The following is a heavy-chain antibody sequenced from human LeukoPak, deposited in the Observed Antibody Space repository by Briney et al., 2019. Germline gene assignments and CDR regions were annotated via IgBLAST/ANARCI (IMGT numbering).Heavy chain of an antibody. CDR3: AKNLITVAALSPFDY. CDR1: GHTFTNNW. Sequence: GESLKISCKGSGHTFTNNWIAWVRQMPGKGLEWMGSIYPKASYINYNPAFQGQVTISADKSINTAYLQWSSLKASDTATYYCAKNLITVAALSPFDYWGQGSLVTVSS. CDR2: IYPKASYI. V-gene: IGHV5-51*01. J-gene: IGHJ4*02. D-gene: IGHD6-19*01.